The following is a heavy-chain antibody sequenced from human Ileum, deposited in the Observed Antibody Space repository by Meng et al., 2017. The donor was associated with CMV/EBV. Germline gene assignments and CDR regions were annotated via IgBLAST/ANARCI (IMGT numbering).Heavy chain of an antibody. V-gene: IGHV3-21*01. Sequence: FSIYSMNWVRQAPGKGLEWVSSISSSSSYIYYADSVKGRFTISRDNAKNSLYLQMNSLRAEDTAVYYCARDGYYDILTGYSLSYFDNWGQGTLVTVSS. CDR2: ISSSSSYI. J-gene: IGHJ4*02. CDR1: FSIYS. D-gene: IGHD3-9*01. CDR3: ARDGYYDILTGYSLSYFDN.